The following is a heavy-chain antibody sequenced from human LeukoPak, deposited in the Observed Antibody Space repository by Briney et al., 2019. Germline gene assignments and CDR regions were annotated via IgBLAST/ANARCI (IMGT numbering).Heavy chain of an antibody. Sequence: SETLSLTCTVSGGSIGSGGYYWSWIRQPPGKGLEWIGYIYHSGSTYYNPSLKSRVTISVDRSKNQFSLKLSSVTAADTAVYYCARANIVPAAYKGAFDIWGQGTMVTVSS. V-gene: IGHV4-30-2*01. CDR1: GGSIGSGGYY. CDR2: IYHSGST. J-gene: IGHJ3*02. D-gene: IGHD2-2*01. CDR3: ARANIVPAAYKGAFDI.